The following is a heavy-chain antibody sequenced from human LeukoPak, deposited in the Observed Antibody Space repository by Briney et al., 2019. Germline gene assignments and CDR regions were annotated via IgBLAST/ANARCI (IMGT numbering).Heavy chain of an antibody. CDR1: GGTFSSYA. J-gene: IGHJ4*02. CDR2: IIPIFGTA. Sequence: ASVKVSCKASGGTFSSYAISWVRQAPGQGLEWMGGIIPIFGTANYAQKFQGRVTITADESTSTAYMELSSLRSEDTGVYYCARVGGYSGYESKGDYWGQGTLVTVSS. D-gene: IGHD5-12*01. CDR3: ARVGGYSGYESKGDY. V-gene: IGHV1-69*13.